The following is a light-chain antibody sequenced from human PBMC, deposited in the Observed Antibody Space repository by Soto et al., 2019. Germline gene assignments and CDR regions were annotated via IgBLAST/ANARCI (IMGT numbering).Light chain of an antibody. CDR2: TTN. CDR1: SSNIGTSS. V-gene: IGLV1-44*01. CDR3: AAWDDNLNGPL. J-gene: IGLJ3*02. Sequence: QSVLTQPHSASGTPGQRVTISCSGSSSNIGTSSVHWFQQLPGTAPKLLISTTNQRPSGVPERFSGSKSGTSASLAISGLQSEDEADYYCAAWDDNLNGPLFGGGTQLTVL.